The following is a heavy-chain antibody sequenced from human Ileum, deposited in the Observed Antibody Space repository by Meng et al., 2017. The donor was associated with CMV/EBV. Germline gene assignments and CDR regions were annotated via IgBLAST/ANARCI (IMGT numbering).Heavy chain of an antibody. CDR1: GFSFGNYA. CDR2: ISSSGDST. J-gene: IGHJ4*02. Sequence: GESLKISCAASGFSFGNYAMNWVRLPPGKGLEWVAGISSSGDSTNYADSVKGRFTISRDNSQNTLILQMNSLRAEDTAVYYCTTPPLHYDTYWFTYYFDNWGQGKRVTVSS. D-gene: IGHD2-8*02. V-gene: IGHV3-23*01. CDR3: TTPPLHYDTYWFTYYFDN.